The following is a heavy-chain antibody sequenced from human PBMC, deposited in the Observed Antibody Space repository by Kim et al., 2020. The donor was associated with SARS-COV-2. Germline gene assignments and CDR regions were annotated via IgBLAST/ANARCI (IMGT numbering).Heavy chain of an antibody. D-gene: IGHD6-25*01. J-gene: IGHJ4*02. V-gene: IGHV4-31*03. CDR2: IYYSGST. CDR1: GGSISSGGHF. CDR3: ARDRTAGFASFDY. Sequence: SETLSLTCTVSGGSISSGGHFWSWFRQPPGKGLVWIGYIYYSGSTYYNPSLKCRVTISVDTSNNQFSLKLSSVTAADTAVYYCARDRTAGFASFDYWGQGPLGTVSS.